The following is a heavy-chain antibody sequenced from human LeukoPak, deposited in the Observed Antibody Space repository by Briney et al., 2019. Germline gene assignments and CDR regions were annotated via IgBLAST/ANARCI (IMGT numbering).Heavy chain of an antibody. Sequence: GGSLRLSCAASGFTFSSYWMSWVRQAPGKGLEWVAVISYDGSNKYYADSVKGRFTISRDNSKNTLYLQMNSLRAEDTAVYYCAKDLESYYYDSSGRGEYWGQGTLVTVSS. CDR2: ISYDGSNK. V-gene: IGHV3-30*18. J-gene: IGHJ4*02. D-gene: IGHD3-22*01. CDR1: GFTFSSYW. CDR3: AKDLESYYYDSSGRGEY.